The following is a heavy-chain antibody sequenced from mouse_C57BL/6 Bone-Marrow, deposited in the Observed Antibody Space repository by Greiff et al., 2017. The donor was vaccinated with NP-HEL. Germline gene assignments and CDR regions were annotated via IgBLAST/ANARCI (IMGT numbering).Heavy chain of an antibody. J-gene: IGHJ3*01. CDR3: TNSNRFAY. CDR1: GYTFTDYD. D-gene: IGHD2-5*01. CDR2: IDPETGGT. Sequence: VQLVESGAELVRPGASVTLSCKASGYTFTDYDMHWVKQTPVHGLEWIGAIDPETGGTAYNQKFKGKAILTADKSSSTAYMELRSLTSEDSAVYYCTNSNRFAYWGQGTLVTVSA. V-gene: IGHV1-15*01.